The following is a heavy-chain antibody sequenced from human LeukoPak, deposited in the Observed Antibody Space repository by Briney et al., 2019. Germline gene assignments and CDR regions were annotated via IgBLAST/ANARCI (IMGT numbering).Heavy chain of an antibody. CDR1: GGSISSSDYY. CDR2: TYYSGTT. Sequence: SETLSLTCTVSGGSISSSDYYWSWIRQPPGKGLEWIGYTYYSGTTYYNPSLKSRVTISVDTSKNQFSLKLSSVTAADTAVYFCARDLRLYGAVFYFDYWGQGTLVTVSS. CDR3: ARDLRLYGAVFYFDY. D-gene: IGHD4-17*01. V-gene: IGHV4-30-4*01. J-gene: IGHJ4*02.